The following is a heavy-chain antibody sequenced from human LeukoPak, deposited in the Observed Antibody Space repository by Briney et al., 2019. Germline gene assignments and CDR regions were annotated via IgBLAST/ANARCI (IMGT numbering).Heavy chain of an antibody. CDR2: IKKDGSEK. J-gene: IGHJ5*02. D-gene: IGHD1-26*01. Sequence: PGGSLRLSCEAPGFSFSNYWMSWVRQAPGKGLEWVANIKKDGSEKYYVDSVKGRFTISRDNSKNTLYLQMNSLRAEDTAIYYCAKKYSTGLDPWGQGTLVTVSS. V-gene: IGHV3-7*03. CDR1: GFSFSNYW. CDR3: AKKYSTGLDP.